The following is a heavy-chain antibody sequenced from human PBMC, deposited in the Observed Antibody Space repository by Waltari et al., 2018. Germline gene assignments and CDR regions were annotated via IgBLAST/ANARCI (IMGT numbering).Heavy chain of an antibody. J-gene: IGHJ4*02. CDR2: FIPLAGSQ. CDR1: GLSMRGYT. D-gene: IGHD3-22*01. V-gene: IGHV1-69*12. CDR3: ARGYRYDSSERFYLDY. Sequence: QVQLAHSGAEVRSPGSSVTISCKASGLSMRGYTSSWVRQAPGQGLEWMGGFIPLAGSQIYTQKFQGRLTITADESTRTTVMELRNLKYEDTAVYFCARGYRYDSSERFYLDYWGQGSPVIVS.